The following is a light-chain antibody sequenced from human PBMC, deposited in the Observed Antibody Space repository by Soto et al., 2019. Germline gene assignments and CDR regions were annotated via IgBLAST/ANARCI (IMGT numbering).Light chain of an antibody. CDR2: AAS. J-gene: IGKJ4*01. V-gene: IGKV1-8*01. CDR1: QGISSY. CDR3: QQYYSYPPIT. Sequence: ALRMTQSPSSFSASTRDRVTITFRASQGISSYLAWYQQKPGKAPKLLIYAASTLQSGVPSRFSGSGSGTDFTLTISCLQSEDFATYYCQQYYSYPPITFGGGTKVDIK.